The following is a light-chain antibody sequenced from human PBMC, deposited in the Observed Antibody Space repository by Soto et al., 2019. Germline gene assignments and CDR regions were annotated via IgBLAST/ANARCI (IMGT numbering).Light chain of an antibody. Sequence: QSVLTQPPSASGSPGQSVTISCTGTSSDVGGYNYVSWYQQHPGKAPKLMIFDVSKRPSGVPDRFSGSKSGNTASLTVSGLQAEDEGEYYCSSYAGSNNVVFGGGTKVTVL. CDR1: SSDVGGYNY. CDR3: SSYAGSNNVV. V-gene: IGLV2-8*01. CDR2: DVS. J-gene: IGLJ2*01.